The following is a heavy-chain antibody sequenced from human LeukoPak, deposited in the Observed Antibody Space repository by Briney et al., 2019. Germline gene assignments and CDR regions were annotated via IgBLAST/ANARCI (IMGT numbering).Heavy chain of an antibody. CDR2: ISYDGSNK. CDR1: GFTFSTYG. V-gene: IGHV3-30*18. CDR3: AKPYWGGGSWGHFDH. D-gene: IGHD2-15*01. J-gene: IGHJ4*02. Sequence: GGSLRLSCAASGFTFSTYGMHWVRQAPGKGLEWVAVISYDGSNKHYTDSVKGRFTISRDNSRNTLNLQMNTLRVEDTAVYYCAKPYWGGGSWGHFDHWGQGTQVTVSS.